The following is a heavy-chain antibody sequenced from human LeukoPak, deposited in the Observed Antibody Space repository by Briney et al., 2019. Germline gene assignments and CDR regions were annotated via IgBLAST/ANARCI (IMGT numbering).Heavy chain of an antibody. Sequence: ASVKVSCKASGYTFTSYDINWVRQATGQGLEWMGWMNPNSGNTGYAQKFQGRVTITRNTSISTAYMELSSLRSEDTAVYYCARPQSGIAVAGHPVSYGMDVWGQGTTVTVSS. J-gene: IGHJ6*02. CDR3: ARPQSGIAVAGHPVSYGMDV. CDR1: GYTFTSYD. V-gene: IGHV1-8*01. CDR2: MNPNSGNT. D-gene: IGHD6-19*01.